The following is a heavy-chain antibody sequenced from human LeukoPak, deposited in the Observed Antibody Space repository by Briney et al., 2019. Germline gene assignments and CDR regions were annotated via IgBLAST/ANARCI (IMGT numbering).Heavy chain of an antibody. CDR2: ISAYNGNT. CDR1: GYTFTSYG. CDR3: ARERDYGSGSYYLTYYYYGMDV. D-gene: IGHD3-10*01. Sequence: ASVKVSCKASGYTFTSYGISWVRQAPGQGLEWMGWISAYNGNTNYAQKLQGRVTMTTDTSTSTAYMELRSLRSDDTAVYYCARERDYGSGSYYLTYYYYGMDVWGQGTTVTVSS. J-gene: IGHJ6*02. V-gene: IGHV1-18*01.